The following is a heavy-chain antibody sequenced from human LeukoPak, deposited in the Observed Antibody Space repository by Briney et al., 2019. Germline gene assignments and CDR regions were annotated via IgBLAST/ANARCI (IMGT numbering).Heavy chain of an antibody. D-gene: IGHD6-19*01. CDR1: GGSISSSVYY. CDR3: AAEYNSGWYRGDY. V-gene: IGHV4-39*01. J-gene: IGHJ4*02. Sequence: PSETLSLTCTVSGGSISSSVYYWGWIRQPPGKGLEWIGSIYFSGSTYYNPSLKSRVTVSVDTSKNQFSLKLSSVTAADTAVYYCAAEYNSGWYRGDYWGQGTLVTVSS. CDR2: IYFSGST.